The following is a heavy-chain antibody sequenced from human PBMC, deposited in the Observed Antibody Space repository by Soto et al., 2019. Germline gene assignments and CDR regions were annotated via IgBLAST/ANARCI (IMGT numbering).Heavy chain of an antibody. CDR3: AKDRGFGELLSTYNWFDP. Sequence: GGSLRLSCAASGFTFSSYAMSWVRQAPGKGLEWVSAISGSGGSTYYADSVKGRFTISRDNSKNTLYLQMNSLRAEDTAVYYCAKDRGFGELLSTYNWFDPWGQGTLVTVSS. CDR1: GFTFSSYA. J-gene: IGHJ5*02. V-gene: IGHV3-23*01. D-gene: IGHD3-10*01. CDR2: ISGSGGST.